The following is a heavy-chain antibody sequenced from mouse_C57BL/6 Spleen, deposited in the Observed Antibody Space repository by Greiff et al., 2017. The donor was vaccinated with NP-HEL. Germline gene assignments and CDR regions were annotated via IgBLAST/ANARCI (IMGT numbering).Heavy chain of an antibody. CDR1: GYAFTNYL. J-gene: IGHJ3*01. D-gene: IGHD2-1*01. Sequence: VQLQQSGAELVRPGTSVKVSCKASGYAFTNYLIEWVKQRPGQGLEWIGVINPGSGGTNYNEKFKGKATLTADKSSSTAYMQLSSLTSEDSAVYFCAREGIYYGAYWGQGTLVTVSA. CDR2: INPGSGGT. V-gene: IGHV1-54*01. CDR3: AREGIYYGAY.